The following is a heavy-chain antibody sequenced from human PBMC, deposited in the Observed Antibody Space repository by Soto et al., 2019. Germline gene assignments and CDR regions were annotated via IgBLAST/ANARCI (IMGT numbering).Heavy chain of an antibody. Sequence: QITLKESGPTLVKPTQTLTLTCTFSGFSLSTSGVGVGWIRQPPGKALEWLALIYWDDDKRYSPSLKSRLTTTKDTSKTHVVLTMTNMDTVDTATYYCAHRPSYCSGGSCYSGFDYWGQGTLVTVSS. V-gene: IGHV2-5*02. CDR3: AHRPSYCSGGSCYSGFDY. D-gene: IGHD2-15*01. J-gene: IGHJ4*02. CDR2: IYWDDDK. CDR1: GFSLSTSGVG.